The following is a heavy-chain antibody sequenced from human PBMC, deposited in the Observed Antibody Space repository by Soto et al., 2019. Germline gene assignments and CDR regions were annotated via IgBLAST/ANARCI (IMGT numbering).Heavy chain of an antibody. CDR1: GFTFSSYG. D-gene: IGHD5-12*01. CDR3: ARVPTRGYSGYDGYGMDV. CDR2: ICYDGSNK. J-gene: IGHJ6*02. V-gene: IGHV3-33*01. Sequence: GGSLRLSCAASGFTFSSYGMHWVRQAPGKGLEWVAVICYDGSNKYYADSVKGRFTISRDNSKNTLYLQMNSLRAEDTAVYYCARVPTRGYSGYDGYGMDVWGQGTTVTVSS.